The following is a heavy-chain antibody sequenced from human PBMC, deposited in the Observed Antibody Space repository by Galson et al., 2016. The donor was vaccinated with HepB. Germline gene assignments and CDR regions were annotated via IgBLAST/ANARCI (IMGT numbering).Heavy chain of an antibody. CDR2: IWYDGSHE. CDR1: GFNFSRYA. Sequence: SLRLSCAASGFNFSRYAMHWVRQAPGKGLEWVAGIWYDGSHEYYADSVKGRFTISRDNSKNPVYLQVNSLSAEDTAVYYCAKNSYSSAWYPDYWGQGTLVTVSS. V-gene: IGHV3-33*06. CDR3: AKNSYSSAWYPDY. J-gene: IGHJ4*02. D-gene: IGHD6-19*01.